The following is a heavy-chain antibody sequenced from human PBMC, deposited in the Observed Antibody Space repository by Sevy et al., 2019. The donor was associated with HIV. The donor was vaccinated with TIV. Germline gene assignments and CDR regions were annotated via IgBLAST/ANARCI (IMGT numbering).Heavy chain of an antibody. Sequence: GGSLRLSCSASGFTFTNAWMGWVRQAPGKGLEWVARIRSNTDGGTTDYAAPLKGRFTISRDDSKNTLYLQMNILKSADTAVYYCITDREYDDYKGDFESWGQGTLVTVSS. CDR3: ITDREYDDYKGDFES. D-gene: IGHD4-17*01. CDR2: IRSNTDGGTT. CDR1: GFTFTNAW. V-gene: IGHV3-15*01. J-gene: IGHJ4*02.